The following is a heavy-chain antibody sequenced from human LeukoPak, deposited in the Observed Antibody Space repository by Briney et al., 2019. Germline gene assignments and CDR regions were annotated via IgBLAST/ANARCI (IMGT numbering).Heavy chain of an antibody. V-gene: IGHV1-69*13. D-gene: IGHD2-21*02. Sequence: SVKVSCKASGGTFSSYAISWVRQAPGQGLEWMGGIIPIFGTANYAQKFQGRVTITADESTSTAYMELSSLRSEDTAVYYCAISLRGGDCFRSLSFDIWGQGTMVTVSS. J-gene: IGHJ3*02. CDR2: IIPIFGTA. CDR1: GGTFSSYA. CDR3: AISLRGGDCFRSLSFDI.